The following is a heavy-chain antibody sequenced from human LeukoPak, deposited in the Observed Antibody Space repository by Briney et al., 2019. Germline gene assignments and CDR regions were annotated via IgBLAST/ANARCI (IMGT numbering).Heavy chain of an antibody. Sequence: PGGSLRLSCAASGFTFSNAWMSWVRLAPGKGLEWVGRIKSKTDDGTTDYAAPVKGRFTISRDDSKNTLYLQMNSLKTEDTAVYYCTTQQITMVRGVDYWGQGTLVTVSS. D-gene: IGHD3-10*01. CDR3: TTQQITMVRGVDY. V-gene: IGHV3-15*01. CDR1: GFTFSNAW. J-gene: IGHJ4*02. CDR2: IKSKTDDGTT.